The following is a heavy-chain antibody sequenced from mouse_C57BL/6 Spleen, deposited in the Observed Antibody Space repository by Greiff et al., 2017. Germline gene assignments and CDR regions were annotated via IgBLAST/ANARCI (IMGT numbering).Heavy chain of an antibody. D-gene: IGHD3-2*02. V-gene: IGHV1-82*01. CDR3: ARELRLRDYYAMDY. J-gene: IGHJ4*01. CDR2: IYPGDGDT. CDR1: GYAFSSSW. Sequence: QVQLQQSGPELVKPGASVKISCKASGYAFSSSWMNWVKQRPGKGLEWIGRIYPGDGDTNYNGKFKGKATLTADKSSSTAYMQLSSLTSEDSAVYFCARELRLRDYYAMDYWGQGTSVTVSS.